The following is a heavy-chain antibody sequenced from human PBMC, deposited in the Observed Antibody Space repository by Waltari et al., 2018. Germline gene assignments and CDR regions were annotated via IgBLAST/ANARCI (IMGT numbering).Heavy chain of an antibody. J-gene: IGHJ6*03. D-gene: IGHD5-18*01. Sequence: QVQLVESGGGVVQPGGSLRLSCAASGFTFSNYAMHWVRQAPGKGLEWVEVMSYDGNNRYYADSMKGRFTISRDNSKNTLYLQINSLRPEDTAVYHCARDSWASHTGVVTYYYHMDVWGKGTTVTVSS. V-gene: IGHV3-30-3*01. CDR3: ARDSWASHTGVVTYYYHMDV. CDR2: MSYDGNNR. CDR1: GFTFSNYA.